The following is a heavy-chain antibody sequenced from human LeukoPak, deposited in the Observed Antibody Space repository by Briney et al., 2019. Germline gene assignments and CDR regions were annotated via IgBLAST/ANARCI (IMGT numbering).Heavy chain of an antibody. D-gene: IGHD6-13*01. V-gene: IGHV3-30*02. CDR1: GFTFSTYG. J-gene: IGHJ5*02. Sequence: GGSLRLSCAASGFTFSTYGMHWVRQAPGKGLEWVAFIRYDGSNKYYADSVKGRFTISRDNAKNSLYLQMNSLRAGDTAVYYCARDLGYSSSWTRWFDPWGQGTLVTVSS. CDR3: ARDLGYSSSWTRWFDP. CDR2: IRYDGSNK.